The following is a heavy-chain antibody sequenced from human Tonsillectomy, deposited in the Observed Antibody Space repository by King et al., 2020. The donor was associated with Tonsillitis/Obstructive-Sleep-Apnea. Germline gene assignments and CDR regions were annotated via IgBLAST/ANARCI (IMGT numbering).Heavy chain of an antibody. V-gene: IGHV3-33*01. CDR2: IWSDGSNK. Sequence: QVQLVESGGGVVQPGRSLRLSCAASGFTFSSYGMHWVRQAPGKGLEWVAVIWSDGSNKYYADSVKGRFTISRDNSKNTLYLQMNSPRAEDTAVYYCARDPSPITFGGVIEHGGYGMDVWGQGTTVTVSS. CDR1: GFTFSSYG. D-gene: IGHD3-16*02. CDR3: ARDPSPITFGGVIEHGGYGMDV. J-gene: IGHJ6*02.